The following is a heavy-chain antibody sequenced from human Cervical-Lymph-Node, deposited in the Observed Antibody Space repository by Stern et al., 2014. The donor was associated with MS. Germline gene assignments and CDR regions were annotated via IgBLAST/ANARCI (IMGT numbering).Heavy chain of an antibody. CDR1: GDSISNGSHY. D-gene: IGHD4-17*01. J-gene: IGHJ3*02. CDR3: ARDCRLRRKGAPDAFDI. CDR2: MYTSGST. Sequence: QVQLVQSGPGLVKASQTLSLTCTVSGDSISNGSHYWSWIRQPAGKGLEWIGRMYTSGSTNYNPSLKSRATISVDTSKNQFSLKRRSVTAADTAVYYCARDCRLRRKGAPDAFDIWGQGTMVTVSS. V-gene: IGHV4-61*02.